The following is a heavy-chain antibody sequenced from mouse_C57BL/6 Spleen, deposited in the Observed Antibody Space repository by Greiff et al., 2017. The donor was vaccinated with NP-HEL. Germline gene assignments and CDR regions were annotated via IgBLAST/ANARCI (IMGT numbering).Heavy chain of an antibody. CDR1: GYTFTSYW. V-gene: IGHV1-59*01. D-gene: IGHD1-1*01. CDR3: ERGEITTVVAPSAY. J-gene: IGHJ3*01. CDR2: IDPSDSYT. Sequence: VQLQQSGAELVRPGTSVKLSCKASGYTFTSYWMHWVKQRPGQGLEWIGVIDPSDSYTNYNQKFKGKATLTVDTSSSTAYMQLSSLTSEDSAVYYCERGEITTVVAPSAYWGQGTLVTVSA.